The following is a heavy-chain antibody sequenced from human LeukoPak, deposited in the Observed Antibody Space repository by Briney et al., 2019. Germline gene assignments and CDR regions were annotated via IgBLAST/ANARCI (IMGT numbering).Heavy chain of an antibody. V-gene: IGHV4-39*07. Sequence: SETLSLTCTVSAGSITSTTCHWAWIRQPPGKGLEWLGSIYYSGSTNYKPSLTSRVTISVDTSKSQFSLKLSSVSAADTAVYFCARTSLELWSPFDYWGQGSLVTVSP. D-gene: IGHD5-18*01. J-gene: IGHJ4*02. CDR1: AGSITSTTCH. CDR2: IYYSGST. CDR3: ARTSLELWSPFDY.